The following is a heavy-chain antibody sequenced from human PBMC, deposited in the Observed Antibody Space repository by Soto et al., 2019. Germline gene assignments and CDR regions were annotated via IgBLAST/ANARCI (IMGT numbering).Heavy chain of an antibody. CDR2: IIPIFGTG. V-gene: IGHV1-69*01. J-gene: IGHJ4*02. Sequence: QVQLVQSGAEVKKPGSSVKVACKASGGIFSNYVHNWVRQAPGQGLEWMGGIIPIFGTGNYAQKFQGRVTITADESTTTASMELRGLRSEDTAVYYCARRYYNSSGYFDYWGQGTLVTVSS. CDR1: GGIFSNYV. D-gene: IGHD3-22*01. CDR3: ARRYYNSSGYFDY.